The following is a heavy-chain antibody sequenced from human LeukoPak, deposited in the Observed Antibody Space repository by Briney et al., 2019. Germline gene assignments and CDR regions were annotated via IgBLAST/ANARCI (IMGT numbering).Heavy chain of an antibody. CDR3: AKGGASSLPFDY. Sequence: SETLSLTCTVSGGSISSHYWSWVRQPPGRGLEWIGYIYYSGNTNYNPSLKSRVSISVDTSKNQFSLKLSSVTAADTAVYYCAKGGASSLPFDYWGQGTLVTVSS. J-gene: IGHJ4*02. CDR2: IYYSGNT. V-gene: IGHV4-59*08. CDR1: GGSISSHY. D-gene: IGHD6-6*01.